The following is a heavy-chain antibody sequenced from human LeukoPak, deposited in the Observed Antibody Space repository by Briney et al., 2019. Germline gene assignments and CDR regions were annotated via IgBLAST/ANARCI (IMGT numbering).Heavy chain of an antibody. J-gene: IGHJ4*02. V-gene: IGHV3-30-3*01. CDR3: ARETDPYHFDY. CDR2: ISYDGSNK. D-gene: IGHD2-2*02. Sequence: GGSLRLSCAASGFTFSSYAMHWVRQAPGKGLEWVAVISYDGSNKYYADSVKGRFTISRDNSKNTLYLQMNSLRAEDTAVYYCARETDPYHFDYWGQGTLVTVSS. CDR1: GFTFSSYA.